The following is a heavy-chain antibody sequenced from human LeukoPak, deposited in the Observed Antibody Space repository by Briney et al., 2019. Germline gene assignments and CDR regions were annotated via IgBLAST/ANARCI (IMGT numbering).Heavy chain of an antibody. V-gene: IGHV5-51*01. J-gene: IGHJ5*01. D-gene: IGHD2-2*02. CDR1: GYSFTTFW. CDR3: ARGIVVVPAAIGWFDP. Sequence: AGESLNIPCKGPGYSFTTFWIGWVRKIPGKGLEWMRIFYPGDSDTRYSPSFQGQVTISADKSISTAYLQWRSLKASDTAMYYCARGIVVVPAAIGWFDPWGQGTLVTVSS. CDR2: FYPGDSDT.